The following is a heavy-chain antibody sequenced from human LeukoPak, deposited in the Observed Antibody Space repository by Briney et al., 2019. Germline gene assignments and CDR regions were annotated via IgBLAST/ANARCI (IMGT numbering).Heavy chain of an antibody. CDR1: GFSFSSHW. CDR3: ARTLYSAYSYVSLGAFDS. V-gene: IGHV3-7*01. J-gene: IGHJ5*01. Sequence: GGSLRLSCAASGFSFSSHWMSWVRQAPGKGLEWVANINQDGREKQYVDSVKGRFTISRDNAKNSLYLQMNSLRGEDTAVYHCARTLYSAYSYVSLGAFDSWGQGTLVTVSS. CDR2: INQDGREK. D-gene: IGHD5-18*01.